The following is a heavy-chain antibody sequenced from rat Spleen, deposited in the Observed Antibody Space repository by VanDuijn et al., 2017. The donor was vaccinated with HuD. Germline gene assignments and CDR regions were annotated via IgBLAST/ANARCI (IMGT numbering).Heavy chain of an antibody. V-gene: IGHV5-31*01. J-gene: IGHJ2*01. CDR1: GFTFNNYW. D-gene: IGHD1-7*01. CDR2: ITNTGGST. Sequence: EVQLVESGGGLVQPGRSLKLSCVASGFTFNNYWMTWIRQAPGKGLEWVASITNTGGSTYYPDSVKGRFTISRDNAKSTLYLQMNSLRSEDTATYYCTRASYYGSTFDYWGQGVMVTVSS. CDR3: TRASYYGSTFDY.